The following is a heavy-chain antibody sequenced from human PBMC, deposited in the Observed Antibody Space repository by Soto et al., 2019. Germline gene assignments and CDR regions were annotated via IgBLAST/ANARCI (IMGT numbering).Heavy chain of an antibody. Sequence: QVTLKESGPVLVKPTETLTLTCTVSGFSLSHIRVGVGWIRQPPGKALEWLAHVFSNDAKSYSPSLKGRLTISRDTCRSQVVLTMTNVAPVDTATYFCARIERYSTYEYFDFWGQGTLVTVSS. CDR3: ARIERYSTYEYFDF. V-gene: IGHV2-26*01. CDR1: GFSLSHIRVG. J-gene: IGHJ4*02. CDR2: VFSNDAK. D-gene: IGHD5-12*01.